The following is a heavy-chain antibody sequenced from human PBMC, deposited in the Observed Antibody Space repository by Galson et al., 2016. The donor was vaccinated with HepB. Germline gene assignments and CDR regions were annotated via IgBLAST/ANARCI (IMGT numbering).Heavy chain of an antibody. J-gene: IGHJ6*02. Sequence: ETLSLTCTVSGGSISSGGYYWSWIRQHPGKGLEWIGTIYYSGSTYYNPSLNSRVTISVDTSKNQFSLKVSSVTAADTAVYYCARAVWLPLSGMDVWGQGTTVTVSS. CDR1: GGSISSGGYY. V-gene: IGHV4-39*07. CDR3: ARAVWLPLSGMDV. D-gene: IGHD3-10*01. CDR2: IYYSGST.